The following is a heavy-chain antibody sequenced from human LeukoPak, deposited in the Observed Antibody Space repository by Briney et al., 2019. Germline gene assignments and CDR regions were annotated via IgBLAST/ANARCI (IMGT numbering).Heavy chain of an antibody. D-gene: IGHD6-13*01. V-gene: IGHV4-39*01. Sequence: SETLSLTCTVSGGSISSSSYYWGWIRQPPGKGLEWIGSIYYSGSTYYNPSLKSRVTISVDTSKNQFSLKLSSVTAADTAVYYCARPITIAAAWSAFDIWGQGTMVTVSS. CDR1: GGSISSSSYY. CDR2: IYYSGST. J-gene: IGHJ3*02. CDR3: ARPITIAAAWSAFDI.